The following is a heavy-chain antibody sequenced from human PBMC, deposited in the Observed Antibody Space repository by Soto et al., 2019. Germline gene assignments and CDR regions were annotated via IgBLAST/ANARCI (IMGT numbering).Heavy chain of an antibody. D-gene: IGHD3-3*01. J-gene: IGHJ4*02. CDR2: IKSKTDGGTT. V-gene: IGHV3-15*01. CDR3: TTGTRTYYDFWSGYYTGFDY. Sequence: GGSLRLSCAASGFTFSNAWMSWVRQAPGKGLEWVGRIKSKTDGGTTDYAAPVKGRFTISRDDSKNTLYLQMNSLKTEDTAVYYCTTGTRTYYDFWSGYYTGFDYWGQGTLVTVSS. CDR1: GFTFSNAW.